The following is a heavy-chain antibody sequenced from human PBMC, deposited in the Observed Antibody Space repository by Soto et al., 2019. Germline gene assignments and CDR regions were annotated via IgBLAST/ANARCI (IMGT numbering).Heavy chain of an antibody. CDR2: IYPGDSNT. CDR3: ARQRSMADANYYYYGMDV. CDR1: GYSFTNNW. D-gene: IGHD6-19*01. Sequence: PGESLKISCXGSGYSFTNNWIGWVRQMPGKGLEWMGIIYPGDSNTRYSSSFQGQVTISADKSMNTAYLQWSSLKASDTAIYYCARQRSMADANYYYYGMDVWGQGTTVTVSS. J-gene: IGHJ6*02. V-gene: IGHV5-51*01.